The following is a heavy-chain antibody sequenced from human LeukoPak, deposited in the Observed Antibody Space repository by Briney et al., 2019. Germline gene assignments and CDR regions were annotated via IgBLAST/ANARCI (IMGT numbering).Heavy chain of an antibody. J-gene: IGHJ4*02. D-gene: IGHD2-2*01. CDR3: ARSQLQFCSTTSCYVFDS. Sequence: PGRSLRLSCATSGFTFRSYGIHWVRQAPGKGLEWLAVISFDESDKYYADSVKGRFTISTDISKDTLHLEMNSLRADDTAMYYCARSQLQFCSTTSCYVFDSWGQGTLVTVSS. V-gene: IGHV3-30*19. CDR2: ISFDESDK. CDR1: GFTFRSYG.